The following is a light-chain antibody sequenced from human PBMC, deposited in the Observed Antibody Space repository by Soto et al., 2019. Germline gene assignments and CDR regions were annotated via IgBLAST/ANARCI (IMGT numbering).Light chain of an antibody. CDR2: DAS. J-gene: IGKJ1*01. Sequence: DIQMTQSPPTLSASVGDRVTITCRASQSIDNRLAWYQQKPGNAPRLLIHDASSLDSGVPSRFSGSGYGTRFTLTISSLQPDDFATYFCQQYTTFWTFGQGTKVEI. CDR1: QSIDNR. V-gene: IGKV1-5*01. CDR3: QQYTTFWT.